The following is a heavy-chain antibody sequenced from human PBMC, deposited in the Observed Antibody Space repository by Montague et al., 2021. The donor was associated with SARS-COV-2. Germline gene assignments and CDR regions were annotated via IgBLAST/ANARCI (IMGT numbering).Heavy chain of an antibody. Sequence: SETLFLTCTVSGGSISGYYWSWIRQPPGKGLEWIGYIYYSGSTKYNPFLESRVTVSVDRSKNQFSLKLSSVTAADTAVYYCARLLRSCTNGVCRTYYYYAMDVWGQGTTVTVSS. V-gene: IGHV4-59*01. J-gene: IGHJ6*02. CDR1: GGSISGYY. D-gene: IGHD2-8*01. CDR3: ARLLRSCTNGVCRTYYYYAMDV. CDR2: IYYSGST.